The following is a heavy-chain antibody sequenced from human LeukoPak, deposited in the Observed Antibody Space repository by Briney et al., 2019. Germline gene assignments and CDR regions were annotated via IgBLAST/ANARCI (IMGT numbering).Heavy chain of an antibody. CDR3: AKARFTVTNYFDY. Sequence: GGSLRLSCAASGFTFSSYAMSWVRQAPGKGLEWVSAISGGGGSTYYADSVKGRFTISRDNSKNTLYLQMDSLGAEDTAVYYCAKARFTVTNYFDYWGQGTLVTVSS. CDR1: GFTFSSYA. V-gene: IGHV3-23*01. J-gene: IGHJ4*02. D-gene: IGHD4-11*01. CDR2: ISGGGGST.